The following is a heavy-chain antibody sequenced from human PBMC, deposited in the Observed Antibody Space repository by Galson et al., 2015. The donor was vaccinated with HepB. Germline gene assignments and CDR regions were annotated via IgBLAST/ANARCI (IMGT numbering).Heavy chain of an antibody. CDR2: IYPGDSDT. J-gene: IGHJ6*02. D-gene: IGHD3-22*01. CDR1: GYSFTSYW. CDR3: ARPTYYYDSSGYYGYYYYGMDV. V-gene: IGHV5-51*01. Sequence: QSGAEVKKPGESLKISCKGSGYSFTSYWIGWVRQMPGKGLEWMGIIYPGDSDTRYSPSFQGQVTISADKSISTAYLQWSSLKASDTAMYYCARPTYYYDSSGYYGYYYYGMDVWGQGTTVTVSS.